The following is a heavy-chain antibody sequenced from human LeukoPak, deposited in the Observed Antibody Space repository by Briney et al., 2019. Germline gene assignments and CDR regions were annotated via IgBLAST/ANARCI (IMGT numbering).Heavy chain of an antibody. CDR2: ISSSSYI. V-gene: IGHV3-21*01. CDR1: GFTFSNYN. J-gene: IGHJ4*02. CDR3: ARDQGGYSYGLEFDY. D-gene: IGHD5-18*01. Sequence: GGSLRLSCAASGFTFSNYNMSWVRQAPGKGLEWVSSISSSSYIYYADSVKGRFTISRDNAKNSLYLQMNSLRAEDTAVYYCARDQGGYSYGLEFDYWGQGTLVTVSS.